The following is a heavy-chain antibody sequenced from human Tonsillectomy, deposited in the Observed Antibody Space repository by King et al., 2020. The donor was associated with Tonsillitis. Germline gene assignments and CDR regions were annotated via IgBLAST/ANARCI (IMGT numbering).Heavy chain of an antibody. CDR2: IYSGGST. V-gene: IGHV3-66*01. CDR1: RFTVSSNY. D-gene: IGHD3-22*01. Sequence: VQLVESGGGLVQPGGSLRLSCAASRFTVSSNYMSWVRQAPGKGLEWVSVIYSGGSTYYADSVKGRFTISRDNSKNTLYLQMNSLRAEDTAVYYCAREGTYDSSGQGGYWGQGTLVTVSS. CDR3: AREGTYDSSGQGGY. J-gene: IGHJ4*02.